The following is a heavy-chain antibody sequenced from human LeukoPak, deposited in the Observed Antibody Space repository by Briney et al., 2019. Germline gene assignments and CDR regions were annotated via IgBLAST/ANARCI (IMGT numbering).Heavy chain of an antibody. CDR1: GGSISSYY. D-gene: IGHD3-10*01. CDR2: IYYSGST. CDR3: ARGAFRESAFDI. Sequence: SETLSLTCAVYGGSISSYYWSWIRQPPGKGLEWIGYIYYSGSTNYNPSLKSRVTISVDTSKNQFSLKLSSVTAADTAVYYCARGAFRESAFDIWGQGTMVTVSS. V-gene: IGHV4-59*01. J-gene: IGHJ3*02.